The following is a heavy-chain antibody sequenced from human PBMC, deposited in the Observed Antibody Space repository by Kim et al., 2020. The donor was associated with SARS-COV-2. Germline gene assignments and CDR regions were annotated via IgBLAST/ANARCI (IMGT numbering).Heavy chain of an antibody. CDR1: GGSISSGGYY. V-gene: IGHV4-31*03. J-gene: IGHJ6*02. Sequence: SETLSLTCTVSGGSISSGGYYWSWIRQHPGKGLEWIGYIYYSGSTYHNPSLKSRVTISVDTSKNQFSPKLTSVTAADTAVYYCARDALGDGMDVWGQGTTVTVSS. CDR2: IYYSGST. CDR3: ARDALGDGMDV.